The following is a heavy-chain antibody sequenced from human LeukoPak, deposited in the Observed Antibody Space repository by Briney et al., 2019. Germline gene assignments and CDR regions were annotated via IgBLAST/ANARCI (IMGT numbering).Heavy chain of an antibody. Sequence: SLRLSCAASGFTFSSYAMHWVRQAPGKGLEWVAVISYDASNKYYADSVKGRFTISRDNSKNTLYLQMNSLRAEDTAVYYCAKSHGYSYGFDYWGQGTLVTVSS. V-gene: IGHV3-30*04. CDR3: AKSHGYSYGFDY. D-gene: IGHD5-18*01. J-gene: IGHJ4*02. CDR2: ISYDASNK. CDR1: GFTFSSYA.